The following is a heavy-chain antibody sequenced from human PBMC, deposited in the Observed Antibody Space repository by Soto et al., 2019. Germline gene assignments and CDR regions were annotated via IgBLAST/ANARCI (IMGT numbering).Heavy chain of an antibody. CDR2: ISYDGINK. V-gene: IGHV3-30*18. CDR1: GFSFSAHG. J-gene: IGHJ6*02. CDR3: AKDGGGGYQPPNYYYYGLDV. Sequence: GGSLRLSCAASGFSFSAHGMHWVRQAPGKGLEWVAVISYDGINKDYADSVEGRLTISRDNSKNTLYLQLDSLRIDDTGIYYCAKDGGGGYQPPNYYYYGLDVWGQGTTVTVSS. D-gene: IGHD2-21*01.